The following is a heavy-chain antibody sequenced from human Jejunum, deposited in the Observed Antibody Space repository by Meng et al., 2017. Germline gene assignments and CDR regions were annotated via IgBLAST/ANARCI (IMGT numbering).Heavy chain of an antibody. CDR3: ARRIRGGSYLG. CDR2: IHHSGST. CDR1: GDSFTDYY. V-gene: IGHV4-34*01. Sequence: QLQLRESGPGLLKPSETLSLTCTVYGDSFTDYYWNWIRQPPGKGLEWIGEIHHSGSTNYNASLESRVTISRDTSKKQFSLRLSSVTAADTAVYYCARRIRGGSYLGWGQGTLVTVSS. J-gene: IGHJ4*02. D-gene: IGHD1-26*01.